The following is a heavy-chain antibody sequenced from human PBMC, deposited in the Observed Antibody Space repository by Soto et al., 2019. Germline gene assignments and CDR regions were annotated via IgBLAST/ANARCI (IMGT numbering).Heavy chain of an antibody. CDR2: IYYSGST. Sequence: SETLSLTCTVSGGSISSYYWSWIRQPPGKGLEWIGYIYYSGSTNYNPSLKSRVTISVDTSKNQFSLKLSSVTAADTAVHYCARLLYGLGSWFDPWGQGTLVTV. V-gene: IGHV4-59*08. CDR1: GGSISSYY. CDR3: ARLLYGLGSWFDP. J-gene: IGHJ5*02. D-gene: IGHD3-10*01.